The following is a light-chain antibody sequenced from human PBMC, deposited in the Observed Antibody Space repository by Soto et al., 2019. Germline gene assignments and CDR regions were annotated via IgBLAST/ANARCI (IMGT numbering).Light chain of an antibody. V-gene: IGKV1-27*01. CDR2: AAS. CDR1: QGISNF. CDR3: QKYNSVPQT. J-gene: IGKJ1*01. Sequence: DIQMTQSPSSLSASVGDRVTIACRASQGISNFLASYQQKPGKAPKLLIYAASTLQSGVPSRFTGSGSGTDFTLTISSLQPEDLAVYYCQKYNSVPQTFGQGTKVEIK.